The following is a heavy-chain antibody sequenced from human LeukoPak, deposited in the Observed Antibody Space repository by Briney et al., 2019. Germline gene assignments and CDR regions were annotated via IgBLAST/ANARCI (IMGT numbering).Heavy chain of an antibody. D-gene: IGHD3-10*01. CDR3: AKETGY. V-gene: IGHV3-30*18. Sequence: GGSLRLSCAASGFTFSSYGMHWVRQAPVKGLEWVAVISYDGSNKYYADSVKGRFTISRDNSKNTLYLQMNSLRAEDTAVYYCAKETGYWGQGTLVTVSS. CDR2: ISYDGSNK. CDR1: GFTFSSYG. J-gene: IGHJ4*02.